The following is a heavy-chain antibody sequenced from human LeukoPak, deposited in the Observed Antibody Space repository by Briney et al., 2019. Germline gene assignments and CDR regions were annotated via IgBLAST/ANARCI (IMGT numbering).Heavy chain of an antibody. CDR3: ARQGCSGCVRPIRNWFDP. CDR1: GGSFSGYY. Sequence: SETLSLTCAVYGGSFSGYYWSWIRQPPGKGLEWIGEINHSGSTNYNPSLKSRVTISVDTSKNQFSLKLSSVAAADTAVYYCARQGCSGCVRPIRNWFDPWGQGTLVTVSS. CDR2: INHSGST. D-gene: IGHD6-19*01. V-gene: IGHV4-34*01. J-gene: IGHJ5*02.